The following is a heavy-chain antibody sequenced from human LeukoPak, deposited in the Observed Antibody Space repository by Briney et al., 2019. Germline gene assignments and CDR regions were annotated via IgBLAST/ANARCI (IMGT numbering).Heavy chain of an antibody. D-gene: IGHD5-24*01. J-gene: IGHJ4*02. V-gene: IGHV3-21*01. CDR3: AMDSAWLPLKFDY. CDR1: AFSLNAYN. Sequence: PGGSLRLSCAASAFSLNAYNMNWVRQAPGKGLEWVSSISYTGTYIYYADSVKGRFTISRDNSNNTLYLQMNNLRAEDTAVYYCAMDSAWLPLKFDYWGPGTLVAVST. CDR2: ISYTGTYI.